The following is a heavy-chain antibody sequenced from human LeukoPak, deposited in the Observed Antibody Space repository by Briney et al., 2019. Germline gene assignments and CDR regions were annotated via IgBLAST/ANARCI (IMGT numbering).Heavy chain of an antibody. CDR1: GYTLTELS. Sequence: ASVKVSCKVSGYTLTELSMHWVRQAPGKGLEWMGGFDPEDGETIYAQKFQGRVTMTEDTSTDTAYMELSSLRSEDTAAYYCASVVPAAKSYYYMDVWGKGTTVTVSS. D-gene: IGHD2-2*01. J-gene: IGHJ6*03. CDR3: ASVVPAAKSYYYMDV. CDR2: FDPEDGET. V-gene: IGHV1-24*01.